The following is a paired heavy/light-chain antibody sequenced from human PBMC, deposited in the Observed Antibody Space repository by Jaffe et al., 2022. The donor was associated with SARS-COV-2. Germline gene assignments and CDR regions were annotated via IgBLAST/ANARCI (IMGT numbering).Light chain of an antibody. V-gene: IGKV2-28*01. J-gene: IGKJ4*01. Sequence: DIVMTQSPLSLPVTPGEPASISCRSSQGLLHSNGNNYLDWYLQKPGQSPQLLIYLGSNRASGVPDRFSGGGSGTNFTLKISRVEAEDVGVYYCMETLQTPLTFGGGTKVEIK. CDR1: QGLLHSNGNNY. CDR2: LGS. CDR3: METLQTPLT.
Heavy chain of an antibody. CDR1: GYTFTGYY. CDR3: ARTPKATYSYGTIPRTYGMDV. CDR2: INPDSGGT. D-gene: IGHD3-10*01. V-gene: IGHV1-2*06. J-gene: IGHJ6*02. Sequence: QVQLVQSGAEVKKPGASVKVSCKASGYTFTGYYLHWVRQAPGQGLEWMGRINPDSGGTNYAQKFEGRVIMTRDTSITTAYMELSRLRSDDTAVYYCARTPKATYSYGTIPRTYGMDVWGQGTTVTVSS.